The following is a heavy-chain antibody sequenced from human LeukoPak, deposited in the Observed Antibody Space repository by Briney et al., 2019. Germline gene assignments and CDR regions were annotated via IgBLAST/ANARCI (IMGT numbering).Heavy chain of an antibody. CDR1: GYSFIIYR. Sequence: ASVKVSCKPSGYSFIIYRISWVPQAPGQGLEWMGAISVYSGDTNYAQKFQGRVTMTRDRSRSTAYMELSRLRADDTAVYYCPRLHSGYGEGYYHMDVWGKGTTVTVSS. V-gene: IGHV1-18*01. CDR2: ISVYSGDT. CDR3: PRLHSGYGEGYYHMDV. D-gene: IGHD5-12*01. J-gene: IGHJ6*03.